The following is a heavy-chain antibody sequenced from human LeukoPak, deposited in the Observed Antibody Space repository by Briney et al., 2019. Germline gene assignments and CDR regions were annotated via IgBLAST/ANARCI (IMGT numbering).Heavy chain of an antibody. V-gene: IGHV4-59*01. Sequence: ASETLSLTSTVSGGSISSYYWSWMRQPPGKGLEWIGYIYYSGSTNYNPSLKSRVTISVDTSKNQFSLKLSSVTAADTAVYYCARSYGYSYADNWFDPWGQGTLVTVSS. J-gene: IGHJ5*02. CDR2: IYYSGST. D-gene: IGHD5-18*01. CDR3: ARSYGYSYADNWFDP. CDR1: GGSISSYY.